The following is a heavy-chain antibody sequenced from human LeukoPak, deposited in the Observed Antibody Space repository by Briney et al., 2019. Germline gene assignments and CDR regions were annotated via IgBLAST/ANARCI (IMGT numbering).Heavy chain of an antibody. CDR2: IYHSGST. J-gene: IGHJ2*01. D-gene: IGHD2-2*01. Sequence: PSETLSLTXAVSGYSISSGYYWGWIRPPPGKGLEWIGSIYHSGSTYYNPSLKSRVTISVDTSKNQFSLKLSSVTAADTAVYYCARYSPEYQLLFGWYFDLWGRGTLVTVSS. V-gene: IGHV4-38-2*01. CDR1: GYSISSGYY. CDR3: ARYSPEYQLLFGWYFDL.